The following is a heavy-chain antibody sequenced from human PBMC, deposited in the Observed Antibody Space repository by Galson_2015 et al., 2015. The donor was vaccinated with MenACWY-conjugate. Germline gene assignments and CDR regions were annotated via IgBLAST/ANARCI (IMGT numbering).Heavy chain of an antibody. CDR3: ARWASSSWQAIDY. CDR1: GYSFASYW. CDR2: IYPSDSDT. Sequence: QSGAEVKKPGESLKISCKGSGYSFASYWIGWVRRMPGKGLEWMGIIYPSDSDTKYSPSFQGQVTISADKSISTAYLQWSSLKASDTAMYYCARWASSSWQAIDYWGQGTLVTVSP. V-gene: IGHV5-51*01. D-gene: IGHD6-13*01. J-gene: IGHJ4*02.